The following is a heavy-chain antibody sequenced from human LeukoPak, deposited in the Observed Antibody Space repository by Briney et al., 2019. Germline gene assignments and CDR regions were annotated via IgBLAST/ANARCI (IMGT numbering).Heavy chain of an antibody. CDR2: INPNSGGT. V-gene: IGHV1-2*02. CDR3: ASQTPAGWGSFDY. CDR1: GYTFTGYY. Sequence: GASVKVSCKASGYTFTGYYMHWVRQAPGQGLEWMGWINPNSGGTNYAQKFQGRVTMTRDTSISTAYMELSRLSSDDTAVYYCASQTPAGWGSFDYWGQGTLVTVSS. D-gene: IGHD3-16*01. J-gene: IGHJ4*02.